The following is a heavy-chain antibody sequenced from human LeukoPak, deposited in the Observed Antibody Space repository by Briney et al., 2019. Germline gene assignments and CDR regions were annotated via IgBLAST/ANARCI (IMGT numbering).Heavy chain of an antibody. J-gene: IGHJ4*02. CDR2: IYPDDSDT. V-gene: IGHV5-51*01. Sequence: GESLQISCQGSGYSFTSYWIGWVRQIPGKGLEWIGIIYPDDSDTRYSPSFQGQVTISADNSITTAYLHWSSLKASDTAMYYCARLRLEIHYKRELAFDYWGQGTLVTVSS. CDR1: GYSFTSYW. D-gene: IGHD3-10*01. CDR3: ARLRLEIHYKRELAFDY.